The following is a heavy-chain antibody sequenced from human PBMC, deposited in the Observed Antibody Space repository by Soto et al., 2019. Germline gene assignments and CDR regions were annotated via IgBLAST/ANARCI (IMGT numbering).Heavy chain of an antibody. V-gene: IGHV1-69*04. J-gene: IGHJ5*02. CDR1: GGTFSSYT. CDR3: ARETIKTGYLNWFDP. Sequence: SVKVSCKASGGTFSSYTISWVRQAPGQGLEWMGRIIPILGIANYAQKFQGRVTITADKSTSTAYMGLSSLRSEDTAVYYCARETIKTGYLNWFDPWGQGTLVTVSS. D-gene: IGHD3-9*01. CDR2: IIPILGIA.